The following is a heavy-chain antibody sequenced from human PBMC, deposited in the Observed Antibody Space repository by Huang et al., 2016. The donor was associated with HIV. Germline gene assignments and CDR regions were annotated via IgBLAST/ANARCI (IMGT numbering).Heavy chain of an antibody. J-gene: IGHJ3*02. CDR2: INTYHGNT. Sequence: QVQMVQSGAEVKKPGASVKVSCKASGYIFKSYGITWVRQAPGQGLEWMGWINTYHGNTNYPQKFQGRVTMTTDTSTSTAYMELRGLRSNDTAVYFCARQGFGRRDAFDIWGQGTFVTVS. CDR1: GYIFKSYG. V-gene: IGHV1-18*01. D-gene: IGHD3-10*01. CDR3: ARQGFGRRDAFDI.